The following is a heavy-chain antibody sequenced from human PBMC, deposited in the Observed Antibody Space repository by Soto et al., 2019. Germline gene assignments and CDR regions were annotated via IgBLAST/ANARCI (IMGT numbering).Heavy chain of an antibody. CDR2: IYHRGST. J-gene: IGHJ2*01. CDR3: ASRGRCSSTWFDL. D-gene: IGHD1-1*01. CDR1: GGSISSSNW. V-gene: IGHV4-4*02. Sequence: QVQLQESGPGLVKPSGTLSLTCAVSGGSISSSNWWTWVRQPPGKGLEWIGEIYHRGSTNYNPSLMGRVTMAADKSTNQSSLKLSAVPAADTAMYYCASRGRCSSTWFDLWGRGTLVTVSS.